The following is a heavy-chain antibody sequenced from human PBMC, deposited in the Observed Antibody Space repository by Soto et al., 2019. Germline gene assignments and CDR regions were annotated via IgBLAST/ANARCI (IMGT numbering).Heavy chain of an antibody. CDR3: SRQHLSIPVASAIDY. Sequence: EVQLVESGGGLVQPGGSLKLSCATSGFTFSGSDIHWVRQASGKGLEWVGRVRSKAYSYATVYAASVKGRFTISRDDSKNMSYLQMNRLRTEDTAVYYCSRQHLSIPVASAIDYWGQGSLVTVSS. J-gene: IGHJ4*02. D-gene: IGHD6-19*01. V-gene: IGHV3-73*02. CDR2: VRSKAYSYAT. CDR1: GFTFSGSD.